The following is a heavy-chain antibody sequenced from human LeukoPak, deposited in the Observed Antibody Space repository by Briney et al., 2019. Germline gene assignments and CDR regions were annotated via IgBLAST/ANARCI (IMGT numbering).Heavy chain of an antibody. CDR2: INPNSGGT. D-gene: IGHD6-19*01. Sequence: ASVTVSCKASGYTFTGYYMHWVRQAPGQGLEWMGWINPNSGGTNYAQKLQGRVTMTTDTSTSTAYMELRSLRSDDTAVYYCARDIGIAVAGTLGYWGQGTLVTVSS. J-gene: IGHJ4*02. V-gene: IGHV1-2*02. CDR3: ARDIGIAVAGTLGY. CDR1: GYTFTGYY.